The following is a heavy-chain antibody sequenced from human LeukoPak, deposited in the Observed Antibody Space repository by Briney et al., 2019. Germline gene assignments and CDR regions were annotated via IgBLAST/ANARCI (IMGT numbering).Heavy chain of an antibody. D-gene: IGHD5-24*01. Sequence: GGSLRLSCAASGFTISSKYMSWVRQAPGKGLEWVSAIYSGSSTYYADSVKGRFTISRHNSKNTLYLQMNSLRAEDTAVYYCARDQMATKFGIDYWGQGTLVTVSS. CDR3: ARDQMATKFGIDY. J-gene: IGHJ4*02. CDR1: GFTISSKY. CDR2: IYSGSST. V-gene: IGHV3-53*04.